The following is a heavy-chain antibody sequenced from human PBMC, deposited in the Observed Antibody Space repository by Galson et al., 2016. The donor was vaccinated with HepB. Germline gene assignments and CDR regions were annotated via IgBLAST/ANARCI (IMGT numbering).Heavy chain of an antibody. D-gene: IGHD4-11*01. CDR1: GYTFTSYD. J-gene: IGHJ3*01. Sequence: SVKVSCKASGYTFTSYDITWVRQAPGQGLEWMGWISTYNGNTNYAQKFQGRVTMTTDTSTSTAYMELRSLRSDDTAVYYCARDNNDYDAFHFWGQGTMVTVSS. V-gene: IGHV1-18*01. CDR2: ISTYNGNT. CDR3: ARDNNDYDAFHF.